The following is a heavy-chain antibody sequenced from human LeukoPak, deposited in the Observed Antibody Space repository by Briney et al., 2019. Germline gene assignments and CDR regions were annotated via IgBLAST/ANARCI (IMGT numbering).Heavy chain of an antibody. D-gene: IGHD1-1*01. Sequence: GGSLRLSCAASGFTFSSYAMSWVRRAPGKGLEWVSAISGSGGSTYYADSVKGRFTISRDNSKNTLYLQMNSLRAEDTAVYYCAKVSWYNWNDGYFDYWGQGTLVTVSS. CDR2: ISGSGGST. CDR1: GFTFSSYA. V-gene: IGHV3-23*01. J-gene: IGHJ4*02. CDR3: AKVSWYNWNDGYFDY.